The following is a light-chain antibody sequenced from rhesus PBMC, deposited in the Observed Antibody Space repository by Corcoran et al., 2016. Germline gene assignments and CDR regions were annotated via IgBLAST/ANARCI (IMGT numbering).Light chain of an antibody. CDR2: LGS. Sequence: DIVMTQTPLSLPVTPGEPASISCRSSQSLLHSNGYTYLFWYLQKPGRSPPRLIYLGSNRAFGVPDSVSGSGSGTDFTLKISRVEAEDVGVYYCLQDIQLPPTFGGGTKVEIK. CDR1: QSLLHSNGYTY. J-gene: IGKJ4*01. V-gene: IGKV2-78*01. CDR3: LQDIQLPPT.